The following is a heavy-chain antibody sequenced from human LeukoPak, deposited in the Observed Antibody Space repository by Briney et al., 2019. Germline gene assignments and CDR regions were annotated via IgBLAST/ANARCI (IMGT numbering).Heavy chain of an antibody. J-gene: IGHJ6*02. D-gene: IGHD2-15*01. CDR1: GFPFRSYA. Sequence: GGSLRLSCSASGFPFRSYAMHWVRQAPGKGLEYVSAISDSGGSTYYADSVKGRFTISRDNSKNTLYLQMRAEDTAVYFCVRGYSFGPYGMDVWGQGTTVTVSS. CDR3: VRGYSFGPYGMDV. CDR2: ISDSGGST. V-gene: IGHV3-64D*09.